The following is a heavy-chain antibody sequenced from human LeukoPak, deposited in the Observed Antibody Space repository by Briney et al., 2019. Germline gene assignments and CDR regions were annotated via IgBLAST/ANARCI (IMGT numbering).Heavy chain of an antibody. J-gene: IGHJ4*02. V-gene: IGHV3-23*01. CDR3: AKDRSGAVASFDY. Sequence: GGSLRLSCAASGFTFSSYAMSWVRQAPGKGLEWVSAISGSGGSTYYADSVKGRFTISRDNSKNTLYLQMNSLESEDTAVYYCAKDRSGAVASFDYWGQGTLVTVSS. CDR2: ISGSGGST. CDR1: GFTFSSYA. D-gene: IGHD6-19*01.